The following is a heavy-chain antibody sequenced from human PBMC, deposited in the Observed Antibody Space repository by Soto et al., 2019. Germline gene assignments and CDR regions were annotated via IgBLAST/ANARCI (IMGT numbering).Heavy chain of an antibody. V-gene: IGHV1-8*01. Sequence: ASVKVSCKASGYTFTSYDINWVRQATGQGLEWMGWMNPNSGNTGYAQKFQGRVTMTRNTSISTAYMELSSLRSEDTAVYYCARGSRYDYIWGSYRYPYFDYWGQGTLVTVSS. D-gene: IGHD3-16*02. CDR1: GYTFTSYD. J-gene: IGHJ4*02. CDR3: ARGSRYDYIWGSYRYPYFDY. CDR2: MNPNSGNT.